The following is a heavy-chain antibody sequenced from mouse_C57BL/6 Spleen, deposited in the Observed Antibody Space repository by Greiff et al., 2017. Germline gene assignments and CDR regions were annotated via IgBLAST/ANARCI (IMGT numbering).Heavy chain of an antibody. CDR3: ARDRSLSGYSYAMDY. Sequence: VKLVESGPGLVKPSQTVFLTCTVTGISITTGNYRWSWIRQFPGNKLEWIGYIYYSGTITYNPSLTSRTTITRDTPKNQFFLEMNSLTAEDTATYYCARDRSLSGYSYAMDYWGQGTSVTVSS. D-gene: IGHD3-1*01. CDR2: IYYSGTI. V-gene: IGHV3-5*01. J-gene: IGHJ4*01. CDR1: GISITTGNYR.